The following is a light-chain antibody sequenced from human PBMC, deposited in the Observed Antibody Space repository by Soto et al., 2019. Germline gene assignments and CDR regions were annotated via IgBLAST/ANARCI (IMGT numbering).Light chain of an antibody. Sequence: EIVFTQSPGTLSLSPGERATLSCRASQSVSSSYLAWYQQKPGQAPRLLIYGASSRATGIPDRFSGSGSGTDFTLTISRLEPEDFAVYYCQQYGSSPPYMYTFGQGTKLEIK. J-gene: IGKJ2*01. CDR3: QQYGSSPPYMYT. V-gene: IGKV3-20*01. CDR1: QSVSSSY. CDR2: GAS.